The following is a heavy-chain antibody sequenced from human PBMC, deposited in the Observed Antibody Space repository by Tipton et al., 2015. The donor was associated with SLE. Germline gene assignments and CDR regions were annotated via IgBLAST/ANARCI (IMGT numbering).Heavy chain of an antibody. CDR3: ARLIGGGWNALDY. D-gene: IGHD1-1*01. V-gene: IGHV4-31*03. CDR2: IYYSGTT. J-gene: IGHJ4*02. Sequence: TLSLTCTVSGVSISTGGYYWTWIRQHPGKGLEWVGSIYYSGTTYYNPSLKSRVTISADTSENQFSLKLTSITIADTAVYFCARLIGGGWNALDYWGQGTRVTVPS. CDR1: GVSISTGGYY.